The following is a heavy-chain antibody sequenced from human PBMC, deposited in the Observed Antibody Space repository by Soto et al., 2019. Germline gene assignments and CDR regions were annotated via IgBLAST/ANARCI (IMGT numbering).Heavy chain of an antibody. V-gene: IGHV3-30-3*01. Sequence: QVQLVESGGGVVQPGRSLRLSCAASGFTFSSYAIHWVRQVPGKGLEWVAVISYDGSNKYYADSVKGRFTISRDNSKNTVYLQMNSLRAEDTGVYYCARPLWRDDYNWGYFDLWGRGTLVTVSS. CDR2: ISYDGSNK. J-gene: IGHJ2*01. CDR3: ARPLWRDDYNWGYFDL. D-gene: IGHD4-4*01. CDR1: GFTFSSYA.